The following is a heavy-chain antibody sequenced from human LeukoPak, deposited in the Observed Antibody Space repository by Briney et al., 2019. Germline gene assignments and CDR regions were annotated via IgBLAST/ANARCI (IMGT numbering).Heavy chain of an antibody. D-gene: IGHD6-19*01. CDR3: ARSLQTGYSSYYYYGMDV. V-gene: IGHV4-59*08. CDR1: GGSISSYY. J-gene: IGHJ6*02. CDR2: IYYGGST. Sequence: PSETLSLTCTVSGGSISSYYWSWIRQPPGKGLEWIGYIYYGGSTNYNPSLKSRVTISVDTSKNQFSLKLSSVTAADTAVYYCARSLQTGYSSYYYYGMDVWGQGTTVTVSS.